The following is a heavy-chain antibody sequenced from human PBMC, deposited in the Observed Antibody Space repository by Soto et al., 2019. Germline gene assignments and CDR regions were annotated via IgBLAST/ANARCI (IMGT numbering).Heavy chain of an antibody. CDR3: ARSPEATVTAFDY. Sequence: QVQLQESGPGLVKPSQTLSLTCTVSGGSISSGGYYWSWIRQHPGKGLEWIGYIYYSGSTYYNPSLQRRGTISVDTSKNQFSLKLSSVTAADTAVYYCARSPEATVTAFDYWGQGTLVTVSS. V-gene: IGHV4-31*03. J-gene: IGHJ4*02. D-gene: IGHD4-17*01. CDR2: IYYSGST. CDR1: GGSISSGGYY.